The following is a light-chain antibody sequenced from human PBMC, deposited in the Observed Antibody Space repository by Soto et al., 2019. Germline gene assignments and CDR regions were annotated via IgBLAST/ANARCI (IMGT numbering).Light chain of an antibody. CDR2: HNY. J-gene: IGLJ1*01. Sequence: QSVLTQPPSASGTPGQRVTISCSGSSSNIGSDFVYWYQQLPGTAPKLLIYHNYQRPSGVPDRFSGSKSGTSGSLAISDLWSEDEADYYCSAWDDSLSAYVFGAGTKLTVL. CDR3: SAWDDSLSAYV. CDR1: SSNIGSDF. V-gene: IGLV1-47*03.